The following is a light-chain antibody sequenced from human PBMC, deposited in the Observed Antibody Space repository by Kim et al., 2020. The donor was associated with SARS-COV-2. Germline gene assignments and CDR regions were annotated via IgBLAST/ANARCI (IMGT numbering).Light chain of an antibody. CDR2: RNN. V-gene: IGLV1-47*01. Sequence: PGQRVTISCSGSSSNIGSNYVYWYQQLPRTAPKLLIYRNNQRPSGVPDRFSGSKSGTSASLAISGLRSEDEADYYCAAWDNSLSVLFGGGTQLTVL. CDR3: AAWDNSLSVL. CDR1: SSNIGSNY. J-gene: IGLJ3*02.